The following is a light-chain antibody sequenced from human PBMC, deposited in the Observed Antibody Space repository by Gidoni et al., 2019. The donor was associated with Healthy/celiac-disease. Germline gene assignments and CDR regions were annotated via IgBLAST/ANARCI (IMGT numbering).Light chain of an antibody. V-gene: IGKV3-15*01. J-gene: IGKJ1*01. CDR2: GAS. Sequence: EIVMTQSPATLSVSPGERATLSCRASQSVSSNLAWYQQKPGQAPRLLIYGASTRATGIPARFSGSGSGTEFTLTISSLQSGDFAVYYCQQYNNWRTFXQXTKVEIK. CDR3: QQYNNWRT. CDR1: QSVSSN.